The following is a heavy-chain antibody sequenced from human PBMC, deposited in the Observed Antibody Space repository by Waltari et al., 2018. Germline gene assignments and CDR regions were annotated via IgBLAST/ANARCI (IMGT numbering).Heavy chain of an antibody. J-gene: IGHJ5*02. D-gene: IGHD3-16*01. CDR2: IYTSGST. V-gene: IGHV4-4*07. CDR1: GGSISGSH. CDR3: ARPIWRTSWKMGEFDP. Sequence: QVQLQESGPGLVKPSETLSLTCPVSGGSISGSHWSWIRQPAGKELEWIGRIYTSGSTNYNPSLNNRVTMSIDTSKNQFSLKLTSVTAADTAVYYCARPIWRTSWKMGEFDPWGQGTLVTVSS.